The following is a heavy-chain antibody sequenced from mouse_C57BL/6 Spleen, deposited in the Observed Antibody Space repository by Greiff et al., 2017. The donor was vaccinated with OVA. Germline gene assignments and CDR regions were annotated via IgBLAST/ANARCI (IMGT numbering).Heavy chain of an antibody. J-gene: IGHJ2*01. V-gene: IGHV1-64*01. Sequence: VQLQQPGAELVKPGASVKLSCKASGYTFTSYWMHWVKQRPGQGLEWIGMIHPNSGSTNYNEKFKSKATLTVGKSSSTAYMQLSSLTSEDSAVYYCARDTTVVASFDYWGQGTTLTVSS. D-gene: IGHD1-1*01. CDR1: GYTFTSYW. CDR3: ARDTTVVASFDY. CDR2: IHPNSGST.